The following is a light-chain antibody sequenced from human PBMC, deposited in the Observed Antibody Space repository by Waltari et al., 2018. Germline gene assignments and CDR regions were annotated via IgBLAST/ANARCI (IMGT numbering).Light chain of an antibody. J-gene: IGKJ4*01. CDR2: AAS. V-gene: IGKV1-39*01. Sequence: DIQMTQSPSSVSASVGDRVTIPCRAGQNIGTSLNWYQQKPGKAPKLLVHAASSLYSGVPSRFSGSGSGTDFTLTISSLQPEDFTTYYCQQSYSTPRLTFGGGTKVDIK. CDR3: QQSYSTPRLT. CDR1: QNIGTS.